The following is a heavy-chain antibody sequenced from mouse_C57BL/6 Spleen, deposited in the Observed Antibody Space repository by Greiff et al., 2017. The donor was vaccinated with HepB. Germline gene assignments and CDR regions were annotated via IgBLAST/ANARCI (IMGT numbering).Heavy chain of an antibody. D-gene: IGHD2-5*01. CDR3: AIYNNYTWFAY. CDR2: IDPSDSEP. J-gene: IGHJ3*01. V-gene: IGHV1-52*01. CDR1: GYTFTSYW. Sequence: VQLQQSGAELVRPGSSVKLSCKASGYTFTSYWMHWVKQRPIQGLEWIGNIDPSDSEPHYNQKFKDKATLTVDKSSSTAYLQLSRLTSEDSAVYYCAIYNNYTWFAYWGQGTLVTVSA.